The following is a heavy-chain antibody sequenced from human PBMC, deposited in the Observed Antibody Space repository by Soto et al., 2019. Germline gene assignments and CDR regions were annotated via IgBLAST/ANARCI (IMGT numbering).Heavy chain of an antibody. CDR3: ARDRSIRGVSDWFDP. CDR2: INWDSDTI. CDR1: GFTFDDYA. V-gene: IGHV3-9*01. D-gene: IGHD3-3*02. Sequence: GGSLRLSCAASGFTFDDYAMHWVRQVPGKGLEWVSGINWDSDTIAYAASVRGRFTISRDNSKNTLYLQMNSLRAEDTAVYYCARDRSIRGVSDWFDPWGQGTLVTVSS. J-gene: IGHJ5*02.